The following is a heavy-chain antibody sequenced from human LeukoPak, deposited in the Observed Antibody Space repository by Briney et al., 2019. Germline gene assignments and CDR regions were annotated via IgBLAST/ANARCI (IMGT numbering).Heavy chain of an antibody. D-gene: IGHD6-19*01. Sequence: PGGSLRLSCAASGFTFSSYSMSWVRQTPGKGLEWVSGISGNGGSTYYADSVKGRFTIYRDNSKNTLFLQMNSLRAEDTAVYYCAKIPVSYSSGWSNFDYWGQGTLVTVSS. CDR2: ISGNGGST. V-gene: IGHV3-23*01. CDR3: AKIPVSYSSGWSNFDY. J-gene: IGHJ4*02. CDR1: GFTFSSYS.